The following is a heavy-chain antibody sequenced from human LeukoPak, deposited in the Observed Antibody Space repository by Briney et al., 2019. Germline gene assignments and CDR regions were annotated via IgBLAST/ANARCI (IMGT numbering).Heavy chain of an antibody. D-gene: IGHD3-22*01. J-gene: IGHJ4*02. V-gene: IGHV3-33*01. CDR2: IWYDGSNK. CDR3: ARALYDSSGSPDY. Sequence: GGSLRLSCAASGFTFSSYGMHWVRQAPGKGLEWVAVIWYDGSNKYYAGSVKGRFTISRDNSKNTLYLQMNSLRAEDTAVYYCARALYDSSGSPDYWGQGTLVTVSS. CDR1: GFTFSSYG.